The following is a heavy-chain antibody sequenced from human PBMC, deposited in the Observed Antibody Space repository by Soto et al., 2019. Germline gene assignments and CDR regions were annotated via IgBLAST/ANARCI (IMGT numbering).Heavy chain of an antibody. CDR3: AKVSSGYYDTFDF. CDR1: GFTFSSYS. CDR2: ISGSGTGT. V-gene: IGHV3-23*01. J-gene: IGHJ4*02. D-gene: IGHD3-22*01. Sequence: GGSLRLSGAASGFTFSSYSIYWVRQAPWKGLEWVSGISGSGTGTYYADSVKGRFTISRDNSKNTLYLQMNSLRAEDTAVYYCAKVSSGYYDTFDFWGQRDLVTVSS.